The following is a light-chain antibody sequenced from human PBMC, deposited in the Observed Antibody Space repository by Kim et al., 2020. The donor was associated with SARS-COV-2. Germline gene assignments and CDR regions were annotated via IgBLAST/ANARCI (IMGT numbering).Light chain of an antibody. V-gene: IGKV3-15*01. J-gene: IGKJ2*01. Sequence: EIVMTQSPATLSVSPGESVTLSCRASQTVRSNLAWYQQKPGQAPRLLIYGASVRATTVPARFTGSGSGTEFTLTFSSLQSEDFAIYYSQQYNDWPYTFGQGTKLEI. CDR3: QQYNDWPYT. CDR1: QTVRSN. CDR2: GAS.